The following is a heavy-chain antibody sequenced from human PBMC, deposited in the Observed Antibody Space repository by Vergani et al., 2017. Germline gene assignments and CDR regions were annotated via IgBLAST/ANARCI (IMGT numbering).Heavy chain of an antibody. CDR1: GFTFSSYS. CDR2: ITSDIRTI. CDR3: ARSVEGSLDY. V-gene: IGHV3-48*04. J-gene: IGHJ4*02. D-gene: IGHD1-1*01. Sequence: DVQLVESGGDLVQPGGSLRLSCAASGFTFSSYSMNWVRQAPGKGLEWVSYITSDIRTIKYADSVKGRFTISRDNAKNLVFMQMNSLTAEDTGVYYCARSVEGSLDYWGQGALVTVSS.